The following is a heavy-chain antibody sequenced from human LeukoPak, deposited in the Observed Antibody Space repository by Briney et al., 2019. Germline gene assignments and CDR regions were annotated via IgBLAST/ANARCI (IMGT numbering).Heavy chain of an antibody. CDR3: ARDGDGVLLWFGESTHDYYYYGTDV. CDR1: GYTFTSYG. CDR2: ISAYNGNT. J-gene: IGHJ6*02. Sequence: ASVKVSCKASGYTFTSYGISWVRQAPGQGLEWMGWISAYNGNTNYAQKLQGRVTMTTDTSTSTAYMELRSLRSDDTAVYYCARDGDGVLLWFGESTHDYYYYGTDVWGQGTTVTVSS. D-gene: IGHD3-10*01. V-gene: IGHV1-18*01.